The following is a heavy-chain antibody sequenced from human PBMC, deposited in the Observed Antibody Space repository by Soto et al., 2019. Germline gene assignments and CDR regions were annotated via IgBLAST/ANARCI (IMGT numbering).Heavy chain of an antibody. CDR1: GGSISSYY. J-gene: IGHJ3*02. Sequence: PSETLSLTCTVSGGSISSYYWSWIRQPPGKGLEWIGYIYYSGSTNYNPSLKSRVTISVDTSKNQFSLKLSSVTAADTAVYYCARLRYFDWLLYPDAFDIWGQGTMVTVSS. CDR2: IYYSGST. CDR3: ARLRYFDWLLYPDAFDI. D-gene: IGHD3-9*01. V-gene: IGHV4-59*08.